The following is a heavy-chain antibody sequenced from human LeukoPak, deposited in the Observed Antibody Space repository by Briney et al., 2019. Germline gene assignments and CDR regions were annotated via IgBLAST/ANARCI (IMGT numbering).Heavy chain of an antibody. CDR1: GGSISSYY. D-gene: IGHD5-24*01. V-gene: IGHV4-59*01. J-gene: IGHJ4*02. Sequence: PSETLSLTCTVSGGSISSYYWSWIRQPPGKGLEWIGYIYYSGSTNYNPSLKSRVTISVDTSKNQFSLKLSSVTAADTAAYYCARDGNRRRDGYNVFDYWGQGTLVTVSS. CDR3: ARDGNRRRDGYNVFDY. CDR2: IYYSGST.